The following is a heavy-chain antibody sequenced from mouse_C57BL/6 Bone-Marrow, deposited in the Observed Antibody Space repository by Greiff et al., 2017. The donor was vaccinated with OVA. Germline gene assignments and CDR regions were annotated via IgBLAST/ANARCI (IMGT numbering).Heavy chain of an antibody. J-gene: IGHJ2*01. CDR3: ARNPSGTGGFDY. V-gene: IGHV5-4*03. Sequence: EVKLMESGGGLVKPGGSLKLSCAASGFTFSSYAMSWVRQTPEKRLEWVATISDGGSYTYYPDNVKGRFTISRDNAKNNLYLQMSHLKSEDTAMYYCARNPSGTGGFDYWGQGTTLTVSS. CDR1: GFTFSSYA. CDR2: ISDGGSYT. D-gene: IGHD4-1*01.